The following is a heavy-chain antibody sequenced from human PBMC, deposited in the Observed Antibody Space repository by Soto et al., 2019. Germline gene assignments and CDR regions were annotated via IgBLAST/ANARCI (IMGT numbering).Heavy chain of an antibody. CDR1: GFTFSSYA. V-gene: IGHV3-23*01. CDR2: ISGSGSNP. D-gene: IGHD4-17*01. CDR3: XXXASMTIRDGFDH. Sequence: EVQVLESGGGLVQPGGSLRLSCAASGFTFSSYAMSWVRQAPGQGLEWVSAISGSGSNPYYADSVKGRFTISRDNSKNTLYLQMNSLRAEDTAXXYXXXXASMTIRDGFDHWGQGTLVTVSS. J-gene: IGHJ4*02.